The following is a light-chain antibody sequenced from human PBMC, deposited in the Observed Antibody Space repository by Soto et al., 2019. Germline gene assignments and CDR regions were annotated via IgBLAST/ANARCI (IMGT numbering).Light chain of an antibody. CDR1: QGISTY. CDR3: QQLNGYVALT. V-gene: IGKV1-9*01. Sequence: DIPLTQSPSFLYASVGDRVTITCRASQGISTYLAWYQQRPGKAPKLLIYDASTLQSGVPSRFSGSRSWTEFTLTISSLQHEDFATYYCQQLNGYVALTFGGGTKVEIK. CDR2: DAS. J-gene: IGKJ4*01.